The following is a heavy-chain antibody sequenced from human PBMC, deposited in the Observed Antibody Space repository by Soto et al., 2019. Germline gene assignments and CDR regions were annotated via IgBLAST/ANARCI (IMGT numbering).Heavy chain of an antibody. CDR3: ARYKTSNSWSGAGMDV. V-gene: IGHV1-18*04. CDR1: GYTFTSYR. Sequence: ASVKVSCKASGYTFTSYRITWVRQAPGQGLEWMGWISPDNGHTNYAQNLQGRVAMTTDTSTGTAYMELRSLRSDDTAVYYCARYKTSNSWSGAGMDVWGQGTTVTVS. CDR2: ISPDNGHT. D-gene: IGHD6-13*01. J-gene: IGHJ6*02.